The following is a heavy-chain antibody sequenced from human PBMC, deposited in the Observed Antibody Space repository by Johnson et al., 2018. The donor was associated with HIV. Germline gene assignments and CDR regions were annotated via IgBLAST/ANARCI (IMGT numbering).Heavy chain of an antibody. J-gene: IGHJ3*02. CDR1: GFTFSSYD. Sequence: QVQLVESGGGLVQPGGSLRLSCAASGFTFSSYDMHWVRQATVKGLEWVAVISYDGSNKYYADSVKGRFTISRDNSKNTLYLQMNSLRAEDTAVYYCARDLFTEREDDVFDIWGQGTMVTVSS. D-gene: IGHD1-26*01. CDR3: ARDLFTEREDDVFDI. V-gene: IGHV3-30-3*01. CDR2: ISYDGSNK.